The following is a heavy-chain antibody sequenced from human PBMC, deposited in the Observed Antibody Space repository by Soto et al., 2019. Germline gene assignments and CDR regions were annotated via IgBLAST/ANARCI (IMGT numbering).Heavy chain of an antibody. Sequence: QVQLVESGGGVVQPGRSLRLSCVASGFTFSSYGMHWVRQAPGKGLEWVAVISYDGSNKYYADSVKGRFTISRDNSKNTLYLQMNSLRAEDTAVYYCAKDLTTYGDYTNWFDPWGQGTLVTVSS. CDR3: AKDLTTYGDYTNWFDP. V-gene: IGHV3-30*18. CDR2: ISYDGSNK. J-gene: IGHJ5*02. D-gene: IGHD4-17*01. CDR1: GFTFSSYG.